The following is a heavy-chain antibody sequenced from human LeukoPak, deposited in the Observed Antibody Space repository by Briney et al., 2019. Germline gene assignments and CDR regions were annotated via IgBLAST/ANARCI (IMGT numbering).Heavy chain of an antibody. CDR3: VRDGEGVAISVNYWFDP. CDR2: INPNSGGP. CDR1: GYSFTGYY. Sequence: ASVKVSCKTSGYSFTGYYIHWVRQAPGQGLEWMGRINPNSGGPNYGQKFQGTVTMTRDTSISTAYMELRGLRSEDTAVYYCVRDGEGVAISVNYWFDPWGQGTLVTVSS. D-gene: IGHD3-10*01. V-gene: IGHV1-2*06. J-gene: IGHJ5*02.